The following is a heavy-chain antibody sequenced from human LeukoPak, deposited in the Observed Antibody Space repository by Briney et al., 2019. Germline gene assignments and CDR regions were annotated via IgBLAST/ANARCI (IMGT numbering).Heavy chain of an antibody. CDR1: GFTFSSYW. CDR3: ARSPRYNWNDVSAFDI. CDR2: IKQDGSEK. D-gene: IGHD1-1*01. J-gene: IGHJ3*02. Sequence: GGSLRLSCAASGFTFSSYWMSWVRQAPGKGLEWVANIKQDGSEKYYVDSVQARFTISRDNAKNSLYLQMNSLRAEDTAVYYCARSPRYNWNDVSAFDIWGQGTMVTVSS. V-gene: IGHV3-7*01.